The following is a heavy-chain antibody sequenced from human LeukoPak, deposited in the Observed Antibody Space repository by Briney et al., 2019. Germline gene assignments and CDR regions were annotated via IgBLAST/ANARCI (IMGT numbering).Heavy chain of an antibody. CDR3: ARVAGSIDY. CDR1: GYTFTTYD. J-gene: IGHJ4*02. D-gene: IGHD1-26*01. CDR2: MNPKSGYT. V-gene: IGHV1-8*01. Sequence: GASVKVSCKASGYTFTTYDINWVRQATGQGLEWMGWMNPKSGYTGYAQKFQGRVTVTRDTSISTAYMEVSSLRSEDTAVYYCARVAGSIDYWGQGTLVTVSS.